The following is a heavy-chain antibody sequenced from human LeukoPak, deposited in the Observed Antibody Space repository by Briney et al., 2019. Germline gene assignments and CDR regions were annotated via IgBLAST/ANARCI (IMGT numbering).Heavy chain of an antibody. J-gene: IGHJ4*02. D-gene: IGHD6-19*01. CDR3: ARGSSDWYGHLDF. CDR1: GPSTSGFY. CDR2: ISYSGCT. V-gene: IGHV4-59*01. Sequence: SETLSLICSVSGPSTSGFYWSWIRPPRGKGLEWIGYISYSGCTDYNPPLRRRVSISLETSKNQFSLKLPSVAPADAAVYYCARGSSDWYGHLDFWGQGTLVSVSS.